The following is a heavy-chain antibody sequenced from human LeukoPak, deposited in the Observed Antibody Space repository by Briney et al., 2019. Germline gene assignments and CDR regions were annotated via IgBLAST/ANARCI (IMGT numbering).Heavy chain of an antibody. J-gene: IGHJ5*02. V-gene: IGHV1-46*01. Sequence: GASVKVSCKASGHTFTTYYVHLVRQALGQGLEWMGVINPSGDGANYPQRFQGRVTLTRDTSTSTVYMELSSLRSEDTAIYYCAKETPNTGWFDPWGQGTLVTVSS. CDR1: GHTFTTYY. CDR3: AKETPNTGWFDP. CDR2: INPSGDGA. D-gene: IGHD1-14*01.